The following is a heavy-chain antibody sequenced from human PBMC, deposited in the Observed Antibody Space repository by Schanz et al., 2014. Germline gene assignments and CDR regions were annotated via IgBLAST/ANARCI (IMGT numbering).Heavy chain of an antibody. CDR1: GYTFSDYG. Sequence: QVQLVQSGDEVKKPGASVKVSCKTSGYTFSDYGITWVRQAPGQGLEWVGWISPYTGNTHYFDKMEGRVTMTTDTSTSTAYMELRNLRSDDTAHYYCVRVPSRDVSFDLWGRGTLVTVSS. CDR2: ISPYTGNT. D-gene: IGHD3-16*01. CDR3: VRVPSRDVSFDL. J-gene: IGHJ2*01. V-gene: IGHV1-18*01.